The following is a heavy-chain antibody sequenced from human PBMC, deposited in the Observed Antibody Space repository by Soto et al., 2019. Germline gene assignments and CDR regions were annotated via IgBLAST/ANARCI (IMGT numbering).Heavy chain of an antibody. CDR2: INPNSGGT. CDR3: ARAGDIVATITYYYYGMDV. Sequence: ASVKVSCKASGYTFTGYYMHLVRQAPGQGLEWMGWINPNSGGTNYAQKFQGWVTMTRDTSISTAYMELSRLRSDDTAVYYCARAGDIVATITYYYYGMDVWGQGTTVTVSS. V-gene: IGHV1-2*04. D-gene: IGHD5-12*01. J-gene: IGHJ6*02. CDR1: GYTFTGYY.